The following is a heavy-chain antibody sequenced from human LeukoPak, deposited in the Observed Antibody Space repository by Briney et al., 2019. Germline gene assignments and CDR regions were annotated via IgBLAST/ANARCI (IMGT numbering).Heavy chain of an antibody. CDR2: IYYSGST. CDR1: GVSISSGGYY. J-gene: IGHJ5*02. V-gene: IGHV4-31*03. CDR3: AREGRGYCSGGSCPRGFDP. D-gene: IGHD2-15*01. Sequence: SQTLSLTCTVSGVSISSGGYYWSWIRQHPGKGLEWIGYIYYSGSTYYNPSLKSRVTISVDTSKNQFSLKLSSVTAADTAVYYCAREGRGYCSGGSCPRGFDPWGQGTLVTVSS.